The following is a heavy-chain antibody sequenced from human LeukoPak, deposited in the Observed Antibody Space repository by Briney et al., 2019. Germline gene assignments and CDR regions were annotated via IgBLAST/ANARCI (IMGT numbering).Heavy chain of an antibody. CDR2: ISSSGSTT. D-gene: IGHD6-19*01. V-gene: IGHV3-48*03. Sequence: GGSLRLSCAASGFTFSSYEMNWVRQAPGKGLEWVSYISSSGSTTYYAASVKGRFTISRDNAKNSLYLQMNSLRVEDTAVYYCASQKGRIAVAVDYWGQGTLVTVSS. CDR1: GFTFSSYE. J-gene: IGHJ4*02. CDR3: ASQKGRIAVAVDY.